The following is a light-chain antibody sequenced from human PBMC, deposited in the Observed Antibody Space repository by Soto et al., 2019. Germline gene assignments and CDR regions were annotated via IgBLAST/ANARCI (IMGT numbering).Light chain of an antibody. CDR1: QSISSNY. V-gene: IGKV3-20*01. CDR2: GAS. CDR3: QHHGSSPYT. Sequence: EIVLTQSSGTLSLSPGERATLSCRASQSISSNYLAWYQQKPGQAPRPLIYGASSRATVIPDRFSGSGFGTDFTLTISRLEPQDFAVYYCQHHGSSPYTFGQGTKLEIK. J-gene: IGKJ2*01.